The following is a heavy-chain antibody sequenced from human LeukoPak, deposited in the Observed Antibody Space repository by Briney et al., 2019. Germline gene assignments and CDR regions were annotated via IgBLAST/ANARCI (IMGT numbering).Heavy chain of an antibody. CDR1: GVTLSTYA. V-gene: IGHV3-21*06. D-gene: IGHD1-26*01. CDR2: ISSNSYNV. J-gene: IGHJ3*01. CDR3: ARWLVGALKPGAFDV. Sequence: GGSLRLSCAASGVTLSTYAMSWARQAPGKGLEWVSSISSNSYNVYYADSVRGRFIISRDNARSSLFLQMNSLRAEDTAVYYCARWLVGALKPGAFDVWGQGTAVTVSS.